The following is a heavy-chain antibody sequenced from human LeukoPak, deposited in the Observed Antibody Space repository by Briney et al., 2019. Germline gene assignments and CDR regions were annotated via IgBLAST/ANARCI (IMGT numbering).Heavy chain of an antibody. J-gene: IGHJ3*01. CDR2: IYSGGST. CDR1: GFTVSSNY. V-gene: IGHV3-53*01. D-gene: IGHD1/OR15-1a*01. CDR3: ARDPANTRSL. Sequence: GGSLRLSCAASGFTVSSNYMSWVRQAPGKGLEWVLDIYSGGSTYYADSVKGRFTISRDNSKNTLYPQMNSLRAEDTAVYYCARDPANTRSLWGQGTMVTVSS.